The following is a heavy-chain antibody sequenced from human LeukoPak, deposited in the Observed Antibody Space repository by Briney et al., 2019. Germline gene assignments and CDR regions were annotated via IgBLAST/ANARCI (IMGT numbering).Heavy chain of an antibody. V-gene: IGHV1-46*01. CDR2: INPSGGST. CDR1: GYTFTRYY. J-gene: IGHJ4*02. Sequence: ASVKVSCKASGYTFTRYYIHWVRQAPGQGLEWMGIINPSGGSTNYAQKFQGRLTMTRDTSTSTVYMELSSLRSEDTAVYYCARGLGGSGSYFLTFDYWGQGTLVTVSS. CDR3: ARGLGGSGSYFLTFDY. D-gene: IGHD1-26*01.